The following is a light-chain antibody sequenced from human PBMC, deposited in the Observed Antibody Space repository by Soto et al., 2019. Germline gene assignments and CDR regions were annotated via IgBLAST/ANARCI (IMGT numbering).Light chain of an antibody. Sequence: QSVLTQPPSVSGAPGQRVTISCTGSSSNIGAGYDVHWYQQLPGTAPKLLIYGNSNRPSGVPDRFSGSKSGTSASLAITGLQGEDGADYYCQSYDSSLSGYVFGTGTKVTVL. CDR2: GNS. J-gene: IGLJ1*01. CDR1: SSNIGAGYD. CDR3: QSYDSSLSGYV. V-gene: IGLV1-40*01.